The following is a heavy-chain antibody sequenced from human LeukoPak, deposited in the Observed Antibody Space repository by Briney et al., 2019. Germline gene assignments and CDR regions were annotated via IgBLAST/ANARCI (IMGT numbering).Heavy chain of an antibody. CDR3: AKADVTVATNFDS. V-gene: IGHV3-23*01. CDR2: SRGNGGRA. CDR1: GFSFSTYA. D-gene: IGHD5-12*01. J-gene: IGHJ4*02. Sequence: GSLRLSCAASGFSFSTYAMGWVRQAPGRGLVWVTASRGNGGRADYADSVEGRFTTSGDNSKNTVYLQMNSLRAEDTAVYYCAKADVTVATNFDSWGQGTLVTVSS.